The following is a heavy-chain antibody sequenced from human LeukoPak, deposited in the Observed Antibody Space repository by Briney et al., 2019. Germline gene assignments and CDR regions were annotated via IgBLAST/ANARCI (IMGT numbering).Heavy chain of an antibody. J-gene: IGHJ4*02. CDR2: ISGSGGTT. V-gene: IGHV3-23*01. CDR3: AKGAGNFDWSYHDY. CDR1: GFTFSSYA. D-gene: IGHD3-9*01. Sequence: GGSLRLSCAASGFTFSSYAMSWVRQAPGKGLEWVSAISGSGGTTYNADSVKGRFTISRDNSKNTLYLQLNSLRAEDTAVYYCAKGAGNFDWSYHDYWGQGTLVTVSS.